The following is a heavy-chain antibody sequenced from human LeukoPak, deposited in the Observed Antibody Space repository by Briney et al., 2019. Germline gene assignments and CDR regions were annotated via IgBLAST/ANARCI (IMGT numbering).Heavy chain of an antibody. D-gene: IGHD3-10*01. CDR1: GFTFSSYA. CDR2: ISGSGGST. Sequence: GGSLRLSCAASGFTFSSYAMSWVRQAPGKGLEWVSAISGSGGSTYYADSVKGRSTISRDNSKNTLYLQMNSLRAEDTAVYYCAKETYYYGSGSYYLYYFDYWGQGTLVTVSS. J-gene: IGHJ4*02. CDR3: AKETYYYGSGSYYLYYFDY. V-gene: IGHV3-23*01.